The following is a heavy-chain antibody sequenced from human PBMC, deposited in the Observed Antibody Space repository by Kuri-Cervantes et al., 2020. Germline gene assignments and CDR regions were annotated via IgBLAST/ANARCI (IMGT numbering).Heavy chain of an antibody. CDR1: GFTFSNYG. CDR3: VRDREGDCSSTSCYAGLLGYYYYGMDV. Sequence: GGSLRLSCAASGFTFSNYGMHWVRQAPGKGLQWVAVISYDGSNKYYADSLKGRFTISRDNSKNTLYMQMNSLRAEDTAVYYCVRDREGDCSSTSCYAGLLGYYYYGMDVWGQGTTVTVSS. CDR2: ISYDGSNK. V-gene: IGHV3-30*03. D-gene: IGHD2-2*01. J-gene: IGHJ6*02.